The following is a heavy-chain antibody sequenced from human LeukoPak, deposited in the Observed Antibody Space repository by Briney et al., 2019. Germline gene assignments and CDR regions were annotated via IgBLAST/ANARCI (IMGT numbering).Heavy chain of an antibody. CDR3: ARATYGDYGYFAY. V-gene: IGHV4-4*07. CDR1: GGSISSYY. CDR2: IYISGSS. D-gene: IGHD4-17*01. J-gene: IGHJ4*01. Sequence: SETLSLTCTVSGGSISSYYWSWIRQPAEKGPEWIGRIYISGSSNYNPSLKSRVTISVDKSKNQFSLKLSSVTAADTAVYSCARATYGDYGYFAYWSHGTLVTVSS.